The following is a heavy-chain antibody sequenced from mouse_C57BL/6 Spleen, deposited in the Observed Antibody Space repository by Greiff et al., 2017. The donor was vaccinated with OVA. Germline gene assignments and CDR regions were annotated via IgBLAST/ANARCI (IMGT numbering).Heavy chain of an antibody. J-gene: IGHJ2*01. CDR2: ISDGGSYT. Sequence: EVKVEESGGGLVKPGGSLKLSCAASGFTFSSYAMSWVRQTPEKRLEWVATISDGGSYTYYPDNVKGRFTISRDNAKNNLYLQMSHLKSEDTAMYYCARERSSSPFDYWGQGTTLTVSS. V-gene: IGHV5-4*01. CDR1: GFTFSSYA. CDR3: ARERSSSPFDY. D-gene: IGHD1-1*01.